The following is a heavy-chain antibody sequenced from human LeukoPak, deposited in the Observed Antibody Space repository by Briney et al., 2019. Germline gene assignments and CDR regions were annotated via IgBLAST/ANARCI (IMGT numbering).Heavy chain of an antibody. D-gene: IGHD5-18*01. J-gene: IGHJ6*02. V-gene: IGHV4-38-2*02. CDR3: ARESQLWPQDYYYYGMDV. Sequence: CWGWIRQPPGKGLEWIGSIYHSGSTYYNPSLKSRVTISVDTSKNQFSLKLSSVTAADTAVYYCARESQLWPQDYYYYGMDVWGQGTTVTVSS. CDR1: C. CDR2: IYHSGST.